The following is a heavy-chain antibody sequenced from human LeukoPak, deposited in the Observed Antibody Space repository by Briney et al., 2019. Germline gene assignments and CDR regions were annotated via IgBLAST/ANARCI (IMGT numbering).Heavy chain of an antibody. CDR1: GFTFSTHG. J-gene: IGHJ4*02. V-gene: IGHV3-30*03. D-gene: IGHD3-10*01. Sequence: GRPLRLSCAASGFTFSTHGLHWVRHAPGKGLEWLAIISYDGNDQYYADSVKGRFTISRDNSKNTLSLQMNSLTAEDTAVYYCAASSGSYHYWGQGALVVVSS. CDR2: ISYDGNDQ. CDR3: AASSGSYHY.